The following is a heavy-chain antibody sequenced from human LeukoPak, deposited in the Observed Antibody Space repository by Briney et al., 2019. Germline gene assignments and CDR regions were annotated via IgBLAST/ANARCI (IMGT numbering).Heavy chain of an antibody. CDR3: ARVDYYGSGDINWFDP. Sequence: SETLSLTCTVSGYSISSGYYWGWIRQPPGKGLEWIGSIYHSGSTYYNPSLKSRVTISVGTSKNQFSLKLSSVTAADTAVYYCARVDYYGSGDINWFDPWGQGTLVTVSS. D-gene: IGHD3-10*01. CDR2: IYHSGST. J-gene: IGHJ5*02. V-gene: IGHV4-38-2*02. CDR1: GYSISSGYY.